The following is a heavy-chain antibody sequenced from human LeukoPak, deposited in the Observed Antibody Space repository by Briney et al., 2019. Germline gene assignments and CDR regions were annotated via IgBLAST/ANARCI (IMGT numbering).Heavy chain of an antibody. CDR3: AKRHSSTSPPTLDYFDY. Sequence: GGSLRLSCAASGFTFSSYGMHWVRQAPGKGLEWVAVISYDGSNKYYADSVKGRFTISRDNSKNTLYLQMNSLRAEDTAVSYCAKRHSSTSPPTLDYFDYWGQGTLVTVSS. D-gene: IGHD2-2*01. CDR2: ISYDGSNK. J-gene: IGHJ4*02. V-gene: IGHV3-30*18. CDR1: GFTFSSYG.